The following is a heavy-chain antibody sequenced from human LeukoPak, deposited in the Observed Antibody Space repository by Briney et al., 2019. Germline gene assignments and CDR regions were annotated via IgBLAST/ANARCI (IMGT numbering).Heavy chain of an antibody. CDR3: ARDPSDDQGFDC. J-gene: IGHJ5*01. D-gene: IGHD3-3*01. CDR1: GGSISSHY. Sequence: SETLSLTCTVSGGSISSHYWSWIRQPPGKGLEWIGYIYYSGSTNYNPSLKSRVTISVDTSKNQFSLKLSSVTAADTAVYYCARDPSDDQGFDCWDQGTLVTVSS. CDR2: IYYSGST. V-gene: IGHV4-59*11.